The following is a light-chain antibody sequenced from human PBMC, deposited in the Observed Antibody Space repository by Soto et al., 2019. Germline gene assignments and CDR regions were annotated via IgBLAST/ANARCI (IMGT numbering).Light chain of an antibody. J-gene: IGLJ2*01. CDR2: DNH. CDR1: RSNIGHNY. CDR3: GAWDTSLTTVL. Sequence: QSVLTQPPSVSAAPGQKVTISCSGSRSNIGHNYVSWYQHLPGTAPKLPIYDNHKRPSGIPDRFSGSQSGTSATLGITGLQTGDEADYYCGAWDTSLTTVLFGGGTKVTVL. V-gene: IGLV1-51*01.